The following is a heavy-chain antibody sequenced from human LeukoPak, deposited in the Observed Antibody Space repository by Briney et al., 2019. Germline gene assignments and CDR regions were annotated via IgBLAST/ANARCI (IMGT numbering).Heavy chain of an antibody. CDR3: ARGEDSSSWYVDAFDI. D-gene: IGHD6-13*01. CDR2: ISSSSSYI. V-gene: IGHV3-21*01. CDR1: GFTFSSYS. Sequence: PGGSLRLSCAASGFTFSSYSMNWVRQAPGKGLEWVSSISSSSSYIYYADSVKGRFTISRDNAKNSLYLQMNSLRAEDTAVYYCARGEDSSSWYVDAFDIWGQGTMVTVSS. J-gene: IGHJ3*02.